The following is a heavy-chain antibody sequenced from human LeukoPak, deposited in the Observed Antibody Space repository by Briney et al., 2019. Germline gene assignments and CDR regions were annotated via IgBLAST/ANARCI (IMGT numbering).Heavy chain of an antibody. D-gene: IGHD3-3*01. CDR3: ATELRLFGVVMNGMDV. V-gene: IGHV1-24*01. CDR2: FDAEDGET. J-gene: IGHJ6*02. Sequence: ASVKVSCKVSGYTLTELSMHWVRQAPGKGLEWMGGFDAEDGETIYAQKFQGRVTMTEDTSTDTAYMELSSLRSEDTAVYYCATELRLFGVVMNGMDVWGQGTTVTVSS. CDR1: GYTLTELS.